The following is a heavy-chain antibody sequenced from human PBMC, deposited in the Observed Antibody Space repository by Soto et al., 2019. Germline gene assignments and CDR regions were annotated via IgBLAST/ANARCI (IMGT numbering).Heavy chain of an antibody. CDR3: TTGLWSHYYYGMDV. Sequence: PGGSLRLSCAASGFTFSNAWMSWVRQAPGKGLEWVGRIKSKTDGGTTDYAAPVKGRFTISRDDSKNTLYLQMNSLKTEDTAVYYCTTGLWSHYYYGMDVWGQGTTVTVSS. CDR1: GFTFSNAW. V-gene: IGHV3-15*01. CDR2: IKSKTDGGTT. J-gene: IGHJ6*02. D-gene: IGHD3-10*01.